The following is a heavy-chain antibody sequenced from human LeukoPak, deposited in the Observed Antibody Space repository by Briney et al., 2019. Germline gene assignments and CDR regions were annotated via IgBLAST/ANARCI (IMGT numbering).Heavy chain of an antibody. V-gene: IGHV3-30-3*01. J-gene: IGHJ4*02. D-gene: IGHD5-18*01. CDR2: ISYDGGNK. Sequence: PGRSLRLSCAASGFTFSSYAMHWVRQAPGKGLEWVAVISYDGGNKYYADSVKGRFTISRDNSKNTLYLQMNSLRAEDTAVYYCARDVDTAMAPIDYWGQGALVTVSS. CDR1: GFTFSSYA. CDR3: ARDVDTAMAPIDY.